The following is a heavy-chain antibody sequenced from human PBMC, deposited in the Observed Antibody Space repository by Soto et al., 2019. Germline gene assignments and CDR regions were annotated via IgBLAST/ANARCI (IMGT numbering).Heavy chain of an antibody. CDR1: GFSLSTSGVG. CDR3: AHLSPIAVAGDY. Sequence: QITLKESGPTLVKPTQTLTLTCTFSGFSLSTSGVGVGWIRQPPGKALEWLALIYWNDDKRYSPSLKSRLTITKDTSKNQVVLTMTNMDPVDTATYYCAHLSPIAVAGDYWGQGTLVTVSS. J-gene: IGHJ4*02. D-gene: IGHD6-19*01. CDR2: IYWNDDK. V-gene: IGHV2-5*01.